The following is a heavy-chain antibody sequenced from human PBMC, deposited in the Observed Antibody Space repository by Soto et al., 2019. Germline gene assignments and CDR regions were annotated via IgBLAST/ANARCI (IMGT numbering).Heavy chain of an antibody. V-gene: IGHV4-61*01. D-gene: IGHD3-10*01. Sequence: SETLSLTCTVSGGSVSSGSYYWSWIRQPPGKGLEWIGYNYYSGSTNYNPSLRSGVTISVDTSKNQFSLKLSSVTAADTAVYYCARGYGSGSYYFGMDVWGQGTTVTVSS. J-gene: IGHJ6*02. CDR2: NYYSGST. CDR1: GGSVSSGSYY. CDR3: ARGYGSGSYYFGMDV.